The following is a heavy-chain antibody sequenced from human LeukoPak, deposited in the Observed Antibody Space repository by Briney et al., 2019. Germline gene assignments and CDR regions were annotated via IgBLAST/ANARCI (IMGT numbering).Heavy chain of an antibody. J-gene: IGHJ5*01. CDR2: IYYSGDT. V-gene: IGHV4-59*01. CDR3: VSPKTNGWFDS. Sequence: PSETLSLTCTVSRGSISGYSWSWLRQSPGGGLEWIGYIYYSGDTAYNPSLRSRVTMSVDTSKNQFSLQLRSMTTADTAVYYCVSPKTNGWFDSWGQGSLVTVSS. D-gene: IGHD2-8*01. CDR1: RGSISGYS.